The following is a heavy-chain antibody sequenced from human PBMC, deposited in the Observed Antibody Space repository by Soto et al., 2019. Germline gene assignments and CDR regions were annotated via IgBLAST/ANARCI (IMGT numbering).Heavy chain of an antibody. CDR2: IKEDGSDK. CDR1: RFTFSKYW. J-gene: IGHJ6*02. CDR3: ARGIDDNASFGMDV. V-gene: IGHV3-7*01. Sequence: PGGSLRLSCAASRFTFSKYWMSWVRQAPGRGLEWVANIKEDGSDKYYEDSVKGRFTISRDNAKNSLYLQMNSLRAEDTAVYYCARGIDDNASFGMDVWGQGTTVTVSS. D-gene: IGHD1-1*01.